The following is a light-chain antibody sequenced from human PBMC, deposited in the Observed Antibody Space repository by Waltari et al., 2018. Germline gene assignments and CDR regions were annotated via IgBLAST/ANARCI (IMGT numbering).Light chain of an antibody. Sequence: SNNLTQPPSVSVSPGQTARITCSGDALAKQYAYWYQQKPGQAPVLVIYKDTQRPSGIPERFAGSTSGTTVTLTITGVQAEDEADYYCQSTGSSASVWVFGGGAKLTV. V-gene: IGLV3-25*03. CDR2: KDT. CDR3: QSTGSSASVWV. CDR1: ALAKQY. J-gene: IGLJ3*02.